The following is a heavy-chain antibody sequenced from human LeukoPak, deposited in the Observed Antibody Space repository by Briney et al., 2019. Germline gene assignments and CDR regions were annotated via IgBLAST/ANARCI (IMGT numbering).Heavy chain of an antibody. CDR1: GFTFSNYE. CDR3: ARGITFGGVIVIPFDY. CDR2: ISSSSSYI. J-gene: IGHJ4*02. D-gene: IGHD3-16*02. Sequence: GGSLRLSCSVSGFTFSNYEMNWVRQAPGKGLEWVSSISSSSSYIYSADSVKGRFTISRDNAKNSLYLQMNSLRAEDTAVYYCARGITFGGVIVIPFDYWGQGTLVTVSS. V-gene: IGHV3-21*01.